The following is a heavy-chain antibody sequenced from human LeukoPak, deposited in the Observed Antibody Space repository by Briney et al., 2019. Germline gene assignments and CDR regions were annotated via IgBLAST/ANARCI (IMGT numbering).Heavy chain of an antibody. V-gene: IGHV1-8*01. CDR3: ARGFEGYCSSTSCSIPGATFDP. J-gene: IGHJ5*02. D-gene: IGHD2-2*01. Sequence: GASVKVSCKASGYTFTSYDINWVRQATGQGLEWMGWMNPNSGNTGYAQKFQGRVTMTRNTSISTAYMELSSLRSEDTAVYYCARGFEGYCSSTSCSIPGATFDPWGQGTLVTVSS. CDR1: GYTFTSYD. CDR2: MNPNSGNT.